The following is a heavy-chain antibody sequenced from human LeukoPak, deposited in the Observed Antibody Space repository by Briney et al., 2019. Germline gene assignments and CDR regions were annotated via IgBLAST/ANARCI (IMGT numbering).Heavy chain of an antibody. CDR1: GFTFSSYA. CDR3: AKVSQIYCSSTSCYNDY. Sequence: GGSLRLSCAASGFTFSSYAMSWVRQAPGKGLEWVSAISGSGGSTYYADSVKGRFTISRDNSKNTLYLQMNSLRAEDTAVYYCAKVSQIYCSSTSCYNDYWGQGTLSPSPQ. V-gene: IGHV3-23*01. D-gene: IGHD2-2*02. CDR2: ISGSGGST. J-gene: IGHJ4*02.